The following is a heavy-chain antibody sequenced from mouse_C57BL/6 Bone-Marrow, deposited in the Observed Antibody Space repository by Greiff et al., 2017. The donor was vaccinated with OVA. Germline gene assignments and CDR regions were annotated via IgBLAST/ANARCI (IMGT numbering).Heavy chain of an antibody. V-gene: IGHV2-5*01. CDR3: AKKREIGDYYAMDY. Sequence: VKLQESGPGLVQPSQSLSITCTVSGFSLTSYGVHWVRQSPGKGLEWLGVIWRGGSTDYNAAFMSRLSITKDNSKSQVFFKMNSLQADDTAIYYCAKKREIGDYYAMDYWGQGTSVTVSS. CDR2: IWRGGST. CDR1: GFSLTSYG. J-gene: IGHJ4*01. D-gene: IGHD2-14*01.